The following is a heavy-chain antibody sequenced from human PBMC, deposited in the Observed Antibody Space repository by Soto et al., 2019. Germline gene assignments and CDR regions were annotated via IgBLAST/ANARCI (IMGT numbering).Heavy chain of an antibody. V-gene: IGHV4-39*01. CDR2: IYYSGST. CDR1: GGSISSSSYY. J-gene: IGHJ4*02. CDR3: ARLVAVAGTRMDY. D-gene: IGHD6-19*01. Sequence: SGTLSLTCTVSGGSISSSSYYWGWIRQPPGKGLEWIGSIYYSGSTYYNPSLKSRVTISVDTSKNQFSLKLSSVTAADTAVYYCARLVAVAGTRMDYWGQGTLVTVSS.